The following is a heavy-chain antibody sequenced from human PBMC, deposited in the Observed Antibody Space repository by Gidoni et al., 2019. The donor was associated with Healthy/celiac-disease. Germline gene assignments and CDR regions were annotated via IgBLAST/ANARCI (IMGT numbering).Heavy chain of an antibody. CDR3: ARATVWGWGEFDY. Sequence: QVNLKESGPVLVKPPETITRTCTVSGFSLSNARMGVSWIRQPPGKALEWLAHIFSTDEKSYSTSLKSRLTISKDTSKSQVVLTMTNMDPVDTATYYCARATVWGWGEFDYWGQGTLVTVSS. D-gene: IGHD3-16*01. CDR1: GFSLSNARMG. CDR2: IFSTDEK. V-gene: IGHV2-26*01. J-gene: IGHJ4*02.